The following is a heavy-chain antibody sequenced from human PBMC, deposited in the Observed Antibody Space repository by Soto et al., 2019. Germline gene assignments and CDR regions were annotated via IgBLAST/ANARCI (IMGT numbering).Heavy chain of an antibody. J-gene: IGHJ6*01. V-gene: IGHV1-2*04. D-gene: IGHD3-10*01. Sequence: GASVKVSCKASGYTFTGYYMHWGRQAPGQGLEWMGWINPNRGGTNYAQKVQGWVTMTRDTSISTAYMELSRLRSDDTAVYYCARGAVLLWFGEVWPPDYYYCYGMDVWAQGNTVPVSS. CDR2: INPNRGGT. CDR3: ARGAVLLWFGEVWPPDYYYCYGMDV. CDR1: GYTFTGYY.